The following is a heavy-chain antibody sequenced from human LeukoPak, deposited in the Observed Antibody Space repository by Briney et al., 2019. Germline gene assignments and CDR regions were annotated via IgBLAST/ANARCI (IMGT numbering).Heavy chain of an antibody. D-gene: IGHD2-15*01. CDR3: ARSGYCSGGSCYSYAFGI. V-gene: IGHV4-39*01. CDR2: IYYSGST. CDR1: GGSISSSSYY. J-gene: IGHJ3*02. Sequence: SETLSLTCTVSGGSISSSSYYWGWIRHPPGMGLEWIGSIYYSGSTYYNPSLKSRVTISVDTSKNQFSLKLSSVTAADTAVYYCARSGYCSGGSCYSYAFGIWGQGTMVTVSS.